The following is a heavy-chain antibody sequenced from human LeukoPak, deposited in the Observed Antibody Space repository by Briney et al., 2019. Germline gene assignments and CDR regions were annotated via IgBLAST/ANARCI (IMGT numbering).Heavy chain of an antibody. J-gene: IGHJ6*04. CDR2: ISGSGGST. V-gene: IGHV3-23*01. CDR1: GFTFSSYA. Sequence: GGSLRLFCAASGFTFSSYAMSWVRQAPGKGLGWVSAISGSGGSTYYADSVKGRFTISRDNSKNTLYLQMNSLRAEDTAVYYCAKDRITVFGVVPDVWGKGTTVTVSS. D-gene: IGHD3-3*01. CDR3: AKDRITVFGVVPDV.